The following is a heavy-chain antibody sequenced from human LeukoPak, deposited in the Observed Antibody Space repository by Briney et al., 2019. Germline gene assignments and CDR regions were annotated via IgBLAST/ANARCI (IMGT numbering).Heavy chain of an antibody. J-gene: IGHJ4*02. CDR1: GYTFTRYG. V-gene: IGHV1-18*01. Sequence: ASVKVPCKASGYTFTRYGISWVRQAPGQGLEGMGWINAYNGNTNYARKLQGRVTMTTDTSTSTAYMELRSLRSDDTAVYYCARDGRVPSRGSYGLTGGPNYWGQGTLVTVSS. D-gene: IGHD1-26*01. CDR2: INAYNGNT. CDR3: ARDGRVPSRGSYGLTGGPNY.